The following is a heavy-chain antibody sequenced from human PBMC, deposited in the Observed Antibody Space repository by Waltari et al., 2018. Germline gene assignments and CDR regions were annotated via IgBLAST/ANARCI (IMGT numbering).Heavy chain of an antibody. V-gene: IGHV4-61*09. CDR2: IYTSGIT. CDR3: ARGSVLGDYFDY. D-gene: IGHD3-16*01. CDR1: GGSISSGSYY. J-gene: IGHJ4*02. Sequence: QVQLQESGPGLVKPSQTLSLTCSVSGGSISSGSYYWTWIRQPAGKPLEWSGHIYTSGITKYNPTLKSRVTISVDTSKNQFSLKRSSVTAADTAVYYCARGSVLGDYFDYWGQGTLVTVSS.